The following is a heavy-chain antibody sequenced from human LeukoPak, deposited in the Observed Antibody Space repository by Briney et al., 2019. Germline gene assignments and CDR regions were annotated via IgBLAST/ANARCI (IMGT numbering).Heavy chain of an antibody. CDR3: ARLESYCSGGSCYYYFDY. J-gene: IGHJ4*02. CDR2: IYYSGST. Sequence: PSETLSLTCTVSGGSISSYYWSWIRQPPGKGLEWIGYIYYSGSTNYNPSLKSRVTISVDTSKNQSSLKLSSVTAADTAVYYCARLESYCSGGSCYYYFDYWGQGTLVTVSS. D-gene: IGHD2-15*01. V-gene: IGHV4-59*01. CDR1: GGSISSYY.